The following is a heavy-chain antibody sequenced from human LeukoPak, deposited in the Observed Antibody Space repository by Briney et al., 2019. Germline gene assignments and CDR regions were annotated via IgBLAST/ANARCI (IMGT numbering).Heavy chain of an antibody. D-gene: IGHD2-15*01. CDR1: GASIRSGDYY. CDR3: ARDCSGGSCYGAFGI. Sequence: SETLSLTCTVSGASIRSGDYYWSWIRQPPGKGLEWIGYIYDSGSTYYNPSLKSRITVSVDTSENRFSLKLSSVTATDTAVYYCARDCSGGSCYGAFGIWGQGTMVTVSS. J-gene: IGHJ3*02. V-gene: IGHV4-30-4*01. CDR2: IYDSGST.